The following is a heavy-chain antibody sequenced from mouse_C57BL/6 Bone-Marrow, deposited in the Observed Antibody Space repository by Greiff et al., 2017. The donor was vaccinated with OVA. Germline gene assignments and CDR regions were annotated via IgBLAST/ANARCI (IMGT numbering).Heavy chain of an antibody. CDR1: GYTFTDYN. V-gene: IGHV1-22*01. CDR2: INPNNGGT. CDR3: AGGTAQAAAWFAY. Sequence: EVKVVESGPELVKPGASVKMSCKASGYTFTDYNMHWVKQSHGKSLEWIGYINPNNGGTSYNQKFKGKATLTVNKSSSTAYMELRSLTSEDSAVYYCAGGTAQAAAWFAYWGQGTLVTVSA. D-gene: IGHD3-2*02. J-gene: IGHJ3*01.